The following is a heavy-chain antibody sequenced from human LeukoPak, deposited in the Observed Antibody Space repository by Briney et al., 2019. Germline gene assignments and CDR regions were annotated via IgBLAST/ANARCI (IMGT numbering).Heavy chain of an antibody. CDR2: INHSGST. D-gene: IGHD6-19*01. Sequence: SETLSLTCAVYGGSFSGYYWSWIRQPPGKGLEWIGEINHSGSTNYNPSLKSRVTISVDTSKNQFSLKLSSVTAADTAVYYCARALSGWFLWYYFDYWGQGTLVTVSS. CDR3: ARALSGWFLWYYFDY. J-gene: IGHJ4*02. CDR1: GGSFSGYY. V-gene: IGHV4-34*01.